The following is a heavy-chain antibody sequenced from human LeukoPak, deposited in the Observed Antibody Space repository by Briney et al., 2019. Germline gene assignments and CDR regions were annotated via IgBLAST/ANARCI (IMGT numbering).Heavy chain of an antibody. J-gene: IGHJ4*02. D-gene: IGHD3-10*01. CDR2: ISYDGSNK. CDR1: GFTFSSYA. Sequence: QPGRSLRLSCAASGFTFSSYAMHWVRQAPGKGLEWVAVISYDGSNKYYADSVKGRFTISRDNSKNTLYLQMNSLRAEDTAVYYCARDSRRVRGVIITGTPDYWGQGTLVTVSS. CDR3: ARDSRRVRGVIITGTPDY. V-gene: IGHV3-30-3*01.